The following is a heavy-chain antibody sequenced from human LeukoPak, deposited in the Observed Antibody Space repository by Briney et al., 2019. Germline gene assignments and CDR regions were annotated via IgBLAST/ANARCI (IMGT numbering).Heavy chain of an antibody. D-gene: IGHD3-10*02. CDR3: ARLRSVRGIINEAFDI. Sequence: GGSLRLSCAASGFTFSSYSMNWVRQSPGKGLEWVSSISSSGTYISYAGSVKGRFTISRDNAKNSLYLQVNSLRAEDTAVYYCARLRSVRGIINEAFDIWGQGTVVTVS. CDR1: GFTFSSYS. J-gene: IGHJ3*02. CDR2: ISSSGTYI. V-gene: IGHV3-21*01.